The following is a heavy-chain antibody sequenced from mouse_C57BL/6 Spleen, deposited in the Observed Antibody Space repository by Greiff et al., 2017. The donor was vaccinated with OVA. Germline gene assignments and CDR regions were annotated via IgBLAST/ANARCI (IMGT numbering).Heavy chain of an antibody. D-gene: IGHD2-1*01. J-gene: IGHJ4*01. Sequence: EVQLVESGGGLVQPKGSLKLSCAASGFSFNTYAMNWVRQAPGKGLEWVARIRSKSNNYATYYADSVKDRFTISRDDSESMLYLQMNNVKTEDTAMYYCVRHVVDGNYGAMDYWGQGTSVTVSS. CDR2: IRSKSNNYAT. V-gene: IGHV10-1*01. CDR3: VRHVVDGNYGAMDY. CDR1: GFSFNTYA.